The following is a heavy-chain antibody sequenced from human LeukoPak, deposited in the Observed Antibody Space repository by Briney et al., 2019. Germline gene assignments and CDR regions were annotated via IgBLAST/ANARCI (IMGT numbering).Heavy chain of an antibody. Sequence: TSKTLSLTCTVSGYSISRGYYWGWIRQPPGKGLEWIGSIYHSGSTYYNPSLKSRVTISVDTSKNQFSLKLSSVTAADTAVYYCARDRPSWSGDKSIHYWGQGILVTVSS. CDR2: IYHSGST. V-gene: IGHV4-38-2*02. D-gene: IGHD3-10*01. J-gene: IGHJ4*02. CDR1: GYSISRGYY. CDR3: ARDRPSWSGDKSIHY.